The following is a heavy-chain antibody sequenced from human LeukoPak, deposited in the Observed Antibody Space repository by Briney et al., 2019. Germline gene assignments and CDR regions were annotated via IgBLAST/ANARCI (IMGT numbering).Heavy chain of an antibody. J-gene: IGHJ3*02. V-gene: IGHV5-51*01. CDR3: ARSGYCSSTSCPDAFDI. CDR1: GYSFTSYW. Sequence: GESLKISCKGSGYSFTSYWIGWVRQMPGKGLEWIGFIYPGDSDTRYSPSFQGQVTISADKSISTAYLQWSSLKASDTAMYYCARSGYCSSTSCPDAFDIWGQGTMVTVSS. CDR2: IYPGDSDT. D-gene: IGHD2-2*03.